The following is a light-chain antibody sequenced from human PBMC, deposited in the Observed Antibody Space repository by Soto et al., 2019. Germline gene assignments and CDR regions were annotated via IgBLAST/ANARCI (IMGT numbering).Light chain of an antibody. CDR2: GNT. V-gene: IGLV1-40*01. J-gene: IGLJ1*01. CDR3: QSYDSRLSGYV. Sequence: QSVLTQPPSVSGAPGQRVTISCTGSNSNIGSNYDVIWYQQLPGTAPKLLIYGNTHRPSGVPHRFSGSKSGTLASLAITGLQPEDEADYYCQSYDSRLSGYVFGGGTKVTVL. CDR1: NSNIGSNYD.